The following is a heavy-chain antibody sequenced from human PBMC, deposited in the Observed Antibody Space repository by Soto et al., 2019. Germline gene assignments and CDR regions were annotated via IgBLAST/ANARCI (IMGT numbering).Heavy chain of an antibody. Sequence: QVQLVQSGAEVKKPGSSVKVSCKASGGTFSSYAISWVRQAPGQGLEWMGGIIPIFGTTNYAQKFQGRVTITADESTSTAYMELSSLRSEDTAMYYCARVVTVVKSFHYWYFDLWGRGTPVTVSS. D-gene: IGHD2-15*01. CDR3: ARVVTVVKSFHYWYFDL. CDR1: GGTFSSYA. V-gene: IGHV1-69*12. J-gene: IGHJ2*01. CDR2: IIPIFGTT.